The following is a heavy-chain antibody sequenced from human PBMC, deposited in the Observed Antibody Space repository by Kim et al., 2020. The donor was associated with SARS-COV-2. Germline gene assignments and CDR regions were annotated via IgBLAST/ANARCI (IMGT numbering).Heavy chain of an antibody. J-gene: IGHJ4*02. CDR1: GYTFTGYY. V-gene: IGHV1-2*06. D-gene: IGHD6-6*01. Sequence: ASVKVSCKASGYTFTGYYMHWVRQAPGQGLEWMGRINPNSGGTNYAQKFQGRVTMTRDTSISTAYMELSRLRSDDTAVYYCARDLEGRDSYSSSSVFYYWGQGTLVTVSS. CDR2: INPNSGGT. CDR3: ARDLEGRDSYSSSSVFYY.